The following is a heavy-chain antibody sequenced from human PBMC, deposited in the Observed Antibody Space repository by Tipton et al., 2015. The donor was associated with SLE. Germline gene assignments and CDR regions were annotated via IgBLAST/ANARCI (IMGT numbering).Heavy chain of an antibody. D-gene: IGHD3-10*01. CDR1: GDSISNYY. V-gene: IGHV4-4*08. CDR2: IYSSGST. J-gene: IGHJ4*02. CDR3: ARAPSFMVRRFTVYHFDS. Sequence: LRLSCTVSGDSISNYYWSWIRQPPGKGLEWIGHIYSSGSTNYNPSLKSRVIISADTSKSRFSLKVTSVTAADTAVYYCARAPSFMVRRFTVYHFDSWGQGTRVTVSS.